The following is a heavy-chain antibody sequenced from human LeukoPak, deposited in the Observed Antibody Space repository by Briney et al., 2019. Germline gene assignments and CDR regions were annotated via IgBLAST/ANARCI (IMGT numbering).Heavy chain of an antibody. V-gene: IGHV3-9*01. CDR3: AKDPTSSLRTNAFDI. Sequence: QPGGSLRLSCAASGFTFDDYAMHWVRQAPGKGLEWVSGISWNSGSIGYADSVKGRFTISRDNAKNSLYLQMNSLRAEDTALYYCAKDPTSSLRTNAFDIWGQGTMVTVSS. CDR1: GFTFDDYA. CDR2: ISWNSGSI. D-gene: IGHD2-2*01. J-gene: IGHJ3*02.